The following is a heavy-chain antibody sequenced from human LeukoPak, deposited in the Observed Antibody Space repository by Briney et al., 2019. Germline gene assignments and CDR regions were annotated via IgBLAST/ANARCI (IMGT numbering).Heavy chain of an antibody. CDR2: INPKSGGT. D-gene: IGHD3-3*01. CDR3: ASEDFWSGYYPHS. CDR1: GYTFTGYY. V-gene: IGHV1-2*02. Sequence: ASVKVSCKASGYTFTGYYMHWVRQAPGQGLEWMGWINPKSGGTNYAQNFQGRVTMTRDTSISTAYMELSRLRSDDTAVYYCASEDFWSGYYPHSWGQGTLVTVSS. J-gene: IGHJ4*02.